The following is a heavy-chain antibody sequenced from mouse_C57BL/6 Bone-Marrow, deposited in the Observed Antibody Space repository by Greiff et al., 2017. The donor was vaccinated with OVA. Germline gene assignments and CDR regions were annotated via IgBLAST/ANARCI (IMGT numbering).Heavy chain of an antibody. CDR2: IYPGSGST. CDR1: GYTFTSYW. V-gene: IGHV1-55*01. D-gene: IGHD2-2*01. CDR3: ARVVDYGYDAGFAY. Sequence: QVQLQQPGAELVKPGASVKMSCKASGYTFTSYWITWVKQRPGQGLEWIGDIYPGSGSTNYNEKFKSKATLTVDKSSSTAYMQLSSLTSEDSAVYYCARVVDYGYDAGFAYWGQGTLVTVSA. J-gene: IGHJ3*01.